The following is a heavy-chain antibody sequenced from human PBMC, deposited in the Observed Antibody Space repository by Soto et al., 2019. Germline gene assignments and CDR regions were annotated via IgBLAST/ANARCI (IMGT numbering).Heavy chain of an antibody. CDR2: IYYSGST. Sequence: SETLSLTCTVSGGSISSGDYYWSWIRQPPGKGLEWIGYIYYSGSTYYNPSLKSRVTISVDTSKNQFSLKLSSVTAAGTAVYYCARTIHLPTEYFQHWGQGTLVTVSS. CDR3: ARTIHLPTEYFQH. V-gene: IGHV4-30-4*01. J-gene: IGHJ1*01. D-gene: IGHD2-21*01. CDR1: GGSISSGDYY.